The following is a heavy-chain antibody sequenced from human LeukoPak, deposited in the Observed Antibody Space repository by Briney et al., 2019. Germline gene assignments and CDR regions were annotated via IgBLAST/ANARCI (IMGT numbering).Heavy chain of an antibody. Sequence: GGSLRLSCEVSGLTLSIYSMNWVRQAPGKGLEWVSSISTSSIYISYADSVKGRFTISRDNAKNSLYLQMNSLRAEDTAVYYCARGGSYSDYWGQGTLVTVSS. CDR1: GLTLSIYS. CDR3: ARGGSYSDY. J-gene: IGHJ4*02. V-gene: IGHV3-21*01. CDR2: ISTSSIYI. D-gene: IGHD1-26*01.